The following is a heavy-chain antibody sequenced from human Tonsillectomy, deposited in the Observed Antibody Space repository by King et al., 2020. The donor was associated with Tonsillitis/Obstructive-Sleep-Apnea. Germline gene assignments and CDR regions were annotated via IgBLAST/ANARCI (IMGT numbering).Heavy chain of an antibody. D-gene: IGHD4-11*01. CDR1: RFMFTSHG. CDR2: VWFDGSDQ. Sequence: VQLVESGGGVVQPGGSLRLSCAASRFMFTSHGMHWVRQAPGKGLEWVAFVWFDGSDQHYADSVKGRFIISRDNSQNMLYLQMNRLRAEDTAVYFCMKARYSNYQLYYFNDWGQGTLVTVSS. J-gene: IGHJ4*02. CDR3: MKARYSNYQLYYFND. V-gene: IGHV3-30*02.